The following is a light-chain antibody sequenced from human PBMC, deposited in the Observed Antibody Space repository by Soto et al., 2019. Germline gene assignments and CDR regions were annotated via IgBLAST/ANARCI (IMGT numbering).Light chain of an antibody. Sequence: EIVLTQSPGTLSLSPGERATLSCRASQSLSSSYLAWYQQKPVQSPRLLIYGASSRATGIPDRFSGSGSGTDFTLTITRLEPEDFAGYYCQQYGTSPRLTFGGGTKVEVK. CDR3: QQYGTSPRLT. J-gene: IGKJ4*01. V-gene: IGKV3-20*01. CDR2: GAS. CDR1: QSLSSSY.